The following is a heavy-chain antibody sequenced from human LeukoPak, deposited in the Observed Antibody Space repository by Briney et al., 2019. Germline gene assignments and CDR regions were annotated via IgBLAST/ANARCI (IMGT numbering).Heavy chain of an antibody. D-gene: IGHD3-10*01. V-gene: IGHV3-30*04. CDR3: ARDYNTMVRGVTSFDY. CDR1: GFTFSSYA. J-gene: IGHJ4*02. CDR2: ISYDGSNK. Sequence: GRSLRLSCAASGFTFSSYAMHWVRQAPGKGLEWVAVISYDGSNKYYADSVKGRFTISRDNSKNTLYLQMNSLRAEDTALYYCARDYNTMVRGVTSFDYWGQGTLVTVSS.